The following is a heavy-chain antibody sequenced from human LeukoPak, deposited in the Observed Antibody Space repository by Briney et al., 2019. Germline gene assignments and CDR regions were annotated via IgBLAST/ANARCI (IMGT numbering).Heavy chain of an antibody. CDR2: INPNSGGT. CDR1: GYTFTGYY. CDR3: ARDEYLWFGELFDY. J-gene: IGHJ4*02. V-gene: IGHV1-2*02. Sequence: ASVKVSCKASGYTFTGYYIHWVRQAPGRGLEWMGWINPNSGGTNYAQKFQGRVTMTRDTSISTAYMELSRLRYDDTAIYYCARDEYLWFGELFDYWGQGTLVTVSS. D-gene: IGHD3-10*01.